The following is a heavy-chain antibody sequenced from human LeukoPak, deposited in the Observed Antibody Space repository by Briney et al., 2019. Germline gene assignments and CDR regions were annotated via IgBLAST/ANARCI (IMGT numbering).Heavy chain of an antibody. V-gene: IGHV3-48*04. J-gene: IGHJ4*02. CDR1: GFTFSSYS. D-gene: IGHD6-19*01. CDR2: ISSSGRTI. Sequence: GGSLRLSCAASGFTFSSYSMNWVRQAPGKGLEWVSYISSSGRTIFYADSVKGRFTISRDNAKNSLYLQMDSLRAEDTAVYYCARDRSGWYDYWGQGTLVTVSS. CDR3: ARDRSGWYDY.